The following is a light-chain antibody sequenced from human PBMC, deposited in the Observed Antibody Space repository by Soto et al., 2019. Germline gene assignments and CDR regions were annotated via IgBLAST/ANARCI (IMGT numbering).Light chain of an antibody. Sequence: QSVLTQPPSVSGAPGQRVTISCTGSSSNIGAGYDVHWYQQLPGTAPKLLIYGNSNRPSGVPDRFSGSKSGTSASLAITGLQAEDEADYYCQSYDSSLSVYVVFGGGTKLIVL. J-gene: IGLJ2*01. CDR3: QSYDSSLSVYVV. V-gene: IGLV1-40*01. CDR2: GNS. CDR1: SSNIGAGYD.